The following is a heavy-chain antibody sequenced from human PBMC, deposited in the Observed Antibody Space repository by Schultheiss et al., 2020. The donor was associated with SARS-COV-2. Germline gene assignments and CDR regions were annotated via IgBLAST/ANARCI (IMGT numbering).Heavy chain of an antibody. J-gene: IGHJ3*02. CDR2: IYHSGST. D-gene: IGHD2-2*01. V-gene: IGHV4-30-2*01. CDR3: ARRVVVPAATIDI. Sequence: SQTLSLTCTVSGGSISSGGYYWSWIRQPPGKGLEWIGYIYHSGSTYYNPSLKSRVTISVDRSKNQFSLKLSSVTAADTAVYYCARRVVVPAATIDIWGQGTMVTVSS. CDR1: GGSISSGGYY.